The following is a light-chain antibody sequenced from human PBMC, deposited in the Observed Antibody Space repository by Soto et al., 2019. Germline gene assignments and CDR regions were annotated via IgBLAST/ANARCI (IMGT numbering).Light chain of an antibody. CDR3: CSFAGDDLPYV. J-gene: IGLJ1*01. CDR1: NRDIASYNA. Sequence: QSVLTQPASVSGSPGQSLTISCTGSNRDIASYNAVSWYRQYPGEAPKLLIYEGTKRPSGVSHRFSASKSGTTAALTISALQAEDEADYYCCSFAGDDLPYVFGTGAKLTVL. V-gene: IGLV2-23*01. CDR2: EGT.